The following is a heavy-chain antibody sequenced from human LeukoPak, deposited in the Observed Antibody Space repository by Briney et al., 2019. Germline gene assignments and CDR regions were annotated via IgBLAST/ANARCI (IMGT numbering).Heavy chain of an antibody. J-gene: IGHJ4*02. CDR3: ARDREQLADY. D-gene: IGHD6-6*01. CDR1: GYTFTSYY. CDR2: MNPSDGST. V-gene: IGHV1-46*01. Sequence: GASVKVSCKASGYTFTSYYIHWVRQAPGQGLEWMGIMNPSDGSTSYAQKFRGRVTMTRDTSTSTAYMELRSLRSDDTAVYYCARDREQLADYWGQGTLVTVSS.